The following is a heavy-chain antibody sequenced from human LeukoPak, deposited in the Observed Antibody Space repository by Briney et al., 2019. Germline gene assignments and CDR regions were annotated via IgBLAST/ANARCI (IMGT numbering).Heavy chain of an antibody. Sequence: PSETLSLTCAVYGGSFSGYYWSWIRQPPGQGLEWIGEINHSGSTNYNPSLKSRVTISVDTSKNQFSLKLSSVTAADTAVYYCARVGYYYYYYMDVWGKGTTVTVSS. CDR3: ARVGYYYYYYMDV. CDR2: INHSGST. J-gene: IGHJ6*03. CDR1: GGSFSGYY. V-gene: IGHV4-34*01.